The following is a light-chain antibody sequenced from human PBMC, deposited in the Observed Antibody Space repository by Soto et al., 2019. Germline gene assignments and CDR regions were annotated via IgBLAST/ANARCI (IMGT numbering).Light chain of an antibody. CDR2: DVN. J-gene: IGLJ2*01. V-gene: IGLV2-14*03. CDR3: SSSRSGATVV. Sequence: QSALTQPASVSGSPGQSITISCTGTSSDVGGLNYVSWYQQHPGKVPKVMMYDVNNRPSGVINRFSGSKSGNTASLTTSGLQAEDEADYYCSSSRSGATVVFGGGTKLTVL. CDR1: SSDVGGLNY.